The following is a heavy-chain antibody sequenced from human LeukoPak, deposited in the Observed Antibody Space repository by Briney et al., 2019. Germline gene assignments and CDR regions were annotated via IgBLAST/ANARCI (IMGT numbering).Heavy chain of an antibody. J-gene: IGHJ4*02. D-gene: IGHD2-2*01. CDR3: ASADLRYCSITNCLSFDY. CDR1: GYTFTDYY. Sequence: ASVKVSCKTSGYTFTDYYIHWVRRAPGQGLEWMGWINPKSGGTHFAQKFQGRVIMTRDTSVDTAYMELNSLRSDDTAVYYCASADLRYCSITNCLSFDYWGQGTLVTVSS. V-gene: IGHV1-2*02. CDR2: INPKSGGT.